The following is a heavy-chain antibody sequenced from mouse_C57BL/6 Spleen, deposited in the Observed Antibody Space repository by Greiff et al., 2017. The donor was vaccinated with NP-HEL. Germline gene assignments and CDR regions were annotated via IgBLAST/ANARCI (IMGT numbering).Heavy chain of an antibody. V-gene: IGHV1-76*01. CDR1: GYTFTDYY. CDR2: IYPGSGNT. J-gene: IGHJ4*01. D-gene: IGHD2-1*01. CDR3: AREGDLLSAMDY. Sequence: QVQLQQSGAELVRPGASVKLSCKASGYTFTDYYINWVKQRPGQGLEWIARIYPGSGNTYYNEKFKGKATLTAEKSSSTAYMQLSSLTSEDSAVYFCAREGDLLSAMDYWGQGTSVTVSS.